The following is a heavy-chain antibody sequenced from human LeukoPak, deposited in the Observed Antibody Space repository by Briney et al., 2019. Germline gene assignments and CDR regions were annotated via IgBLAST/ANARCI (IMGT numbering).Heavy chain of an antibody. CDR3: ARRAEEGGGNGTYYFDY. D-gene: IGHD2-15*01. J-gene: IGHJ4*02. CDR2: INHSGST. V-gene: IGHV4-4*02. CDR1: GGSISSSNW. Sequence: PSGTLSLTCAVSGGSISSSNWWSWVRQPPGKGLEWIGEINHSGSTNYNPSLKSRVTISVDTSKNQFSLKLSSVTAADTAVYYCARRAEEGGGNGTYYFDYWGQGTLVTVSS.